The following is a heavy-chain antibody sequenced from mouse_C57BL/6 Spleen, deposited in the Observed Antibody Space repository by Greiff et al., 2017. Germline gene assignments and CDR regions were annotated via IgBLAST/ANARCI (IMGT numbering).Heavy chain of an antibody. Sequence: VQLQQSGPELVKPGASVKISCKASGYSFTGYYMNWVKQSPEKSLEWIGEINPSTGGTTYNQKFKAKATLTVDKSSSTAYMQLKSLTSEDSAVYYCAGRGYEAMDYWGQGTSVTVSS. V-gene: IGHV1-42*01. J-gene: IGHJ4*01. CDR3: AGRGYEAMDY. CDR2: INPSTGGT. D-gene: IGHD2-2*01. CDR1: GYSFTGYY.